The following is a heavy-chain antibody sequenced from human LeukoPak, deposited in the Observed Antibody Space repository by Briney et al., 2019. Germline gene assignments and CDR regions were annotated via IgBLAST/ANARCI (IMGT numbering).Heavy chain of an antibody. J-gene: IGHJ4*02. CDR2: IWYDGSNK. CDR1: GFTFSSYG. Sequence: GGSLRLSCAASGFTFSSYGMHWVRQAPGKGLEWVAVIWYDGSNKYYADSVKGRFTISRDNSKNTPYLQMNSLRGEDTAVYFCARGRNVVTTSGYFDYWGQGTLVTVSS. CDR3: ARGRNVVTTSGYFDY. D-gene: IGHD4-17*01. V-gene: IGHV3-33*01.